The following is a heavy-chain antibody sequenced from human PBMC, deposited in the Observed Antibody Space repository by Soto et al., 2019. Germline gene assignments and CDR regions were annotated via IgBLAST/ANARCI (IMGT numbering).Heavy chain of an antibody. CDR2: ISSSGSTI. J-gene: IGHJ4*02. V-gene: IGHV3-11*01. D-gene: IGHD5-18*01. CDR1: GFTFSDYY. CDR3: AKGYIYGTAHFDF. Sequence: GGSLRLSCAASGFTFSDYYMSWIRQAPGKGLEWVSYISSSGSTIYYADSVQGRFTISRDNAKNSLYLQMNSLRVEDTALYYCAKGYIYGTAHFDFWGQGTQVTVSS.